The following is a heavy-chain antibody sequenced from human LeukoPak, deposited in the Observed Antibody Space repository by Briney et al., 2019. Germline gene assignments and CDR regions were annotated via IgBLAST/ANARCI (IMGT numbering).Heavy chain of an antibody. CDR2: IKSKTDGGTT. V-gene: IGHV3-15*01. CDR3: TTGNWGSFSY. D-gene: IGHD7-27*01. J-gene: IGHJ4*02. CDR1: GFTFSNAW. Sequence: PGGSLRLSCAASGFTFSNAWMNWVRQAPGKGLEWVGRIKSKTDGGTTDYAAPVKGRFSIARDDSRHTLYLQVNSLKTADTAVYYCTTGNWGSFSYWGQGTLVTVSS.